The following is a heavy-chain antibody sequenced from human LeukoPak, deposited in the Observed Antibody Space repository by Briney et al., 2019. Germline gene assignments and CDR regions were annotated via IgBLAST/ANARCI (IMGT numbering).Heavy chain of an antibody. J-gene: IGHJ4*02. CDR1: GGSISSYY. V-gene: IGHV4-59*01. D-gene: IGHD6-13*01. CDR3: AREESSSWYELGY. Sequence: SETLSLTCTVSGGSISSYYWSWIRQPPGKGLEWIGYIYYSGTTNYNPSHKSRVTISVDTSKNEFSLNLSSVTSADTAVYYCAREESSSWYELGYWGQGNMITVSS. CDR2: IYYSGTT.